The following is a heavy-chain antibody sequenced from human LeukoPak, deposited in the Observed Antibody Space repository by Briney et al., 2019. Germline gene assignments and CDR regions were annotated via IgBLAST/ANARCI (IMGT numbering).Heavy chain of an antibody. J-gene: IGHJ4*02. CDR1: GDSVSSNSAA. D-gene: IGHD5-24*01. V-gene: IGHV6-1*01. CDR2: TYYRSKWSN. CDR3: ARELEMATIYSYFDY. Sequence: SQTLSLTCAISGDSVSSNSAAWNWIRQSPSRGLEWLGRTYYRSKWSNDYAVSVKSRITINPDTSKNQFSLQLNSVTPEDTAMYYCARELEMATIYSYFDYWGQGTLVTVSS.